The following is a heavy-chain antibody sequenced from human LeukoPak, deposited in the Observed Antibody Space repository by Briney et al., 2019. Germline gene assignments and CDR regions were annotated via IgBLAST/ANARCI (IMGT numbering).Heavy chain of an antibody. CDR3: AKTYIAARPRGAFDI. CDR2: ISSSRSYI. J-gene: IGHJ3*02. D-gene: IGHD6-6*01. Sequence: GGSLRLSCAASGFTFSSYSMNWVRQAPGKGLEWVSSISSSRSYIYYADSVKGRFTISRDNAKNSLYLQMNSLRAEDTAVYYCAKTYIAARPRGAFDIWGQGTMVTVSS. CDR1: GFTFSSYS. V-gene: IGHV3-21*01.